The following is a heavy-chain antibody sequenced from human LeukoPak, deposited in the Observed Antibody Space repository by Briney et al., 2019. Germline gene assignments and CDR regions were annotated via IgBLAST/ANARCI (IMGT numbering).Heavy chain of an antibody. V-gene: IGHV1-8*03. J-gene: IGHJ6*03. CDR2: MNPNSGNT. CDR3: ARRLAIGVTQRYMDV. D-gene: IGHD4-11*01. Sequence: ASAKVSCKASGYTFTSYDINWVRQATGQGLEWMGWMNPNSGNTGYAQKFQGRVTITRNTSISTAYMELSSLRSEDTAVYYCARRLAIGVTQRYMDVWGKGTTVTVSS. CDR1: GYTFTSYD.